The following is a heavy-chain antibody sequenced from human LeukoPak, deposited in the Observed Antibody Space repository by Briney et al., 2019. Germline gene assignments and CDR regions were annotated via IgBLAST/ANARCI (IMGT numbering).Heavy chain of an antibody. J-gene: IGHJ4*02. CDR3: TNHDYGGNAAGPDFDY. V-gene: IGHV3-73*01. Sequence: GGSLRLSCAASGFTFSDSTMHWVRQASGKGLGWVGCIRSKANNYATAYTASVKGRFTIYRDDSKNTAYLQMNSLKAEDTAVYYCTNHDYGGNAAGPDFDYWGQGTLVTVSS. CDR2: IRSKANNYAT. D-gene: IGHD4-23*01. CDR1: GFTFSDST.